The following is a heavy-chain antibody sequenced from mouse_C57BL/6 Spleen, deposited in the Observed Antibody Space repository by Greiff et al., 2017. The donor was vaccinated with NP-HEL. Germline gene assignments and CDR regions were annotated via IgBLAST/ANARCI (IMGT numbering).Heavy chain of an antibody. V-gene: IGHV1-52*01. CDR3: AREGDYYYGSSYYFDD. J-gene: IGHJ2*01. D-gene: IGHD1-1*01. Sequence: QVQLQQPGAELVRPGSSVKLSCKASGYTFTSYWMHWVKQRPIQGLEWIGNIDPSDSETHYNQKFKDKATLTVDKSSSTAYMQLSSLTSEDSAVYYCAREGDYYYGSSYYFDDWGKGTTLTVSS. CDR2: IDPSDSET. CDR1: GYTFTSYW.